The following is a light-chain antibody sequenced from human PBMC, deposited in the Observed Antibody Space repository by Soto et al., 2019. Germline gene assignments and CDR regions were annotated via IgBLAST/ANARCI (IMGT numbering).Light chain of an antibody. J-gene: IGKJ2*01. V-gene: IGKV3-20*01. CDR2: GAY. CDR1: LSGTSY. Sequence: ENVLTQSPGTLSLSPGKRATLSCRASLSGTSYLAWYQKKPGQPPRLLIYGAYNRPTGIPDRFTGSGSGTDFTLTISRLQPEDFAVYYCQHYGTTPRTFGQGTKVEIK. CDR3: QHYGTTPRT.